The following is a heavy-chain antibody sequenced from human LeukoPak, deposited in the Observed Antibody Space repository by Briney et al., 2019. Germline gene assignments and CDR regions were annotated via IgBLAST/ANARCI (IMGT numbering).Heavy chain of an antibody. CDR1: GGSISSGSYY. V-gene: IGHV4-61*02. J-gene: IGHJ4*02. CDR2: IYTSGST. CDR3: ARAANPPSFDY. Sequence: SQTLSLTCTVSGGSISSGSYYWSWIRQPAGKGLEWIGRIYTSGSTNYNPSLKSRVTISVDTSKNQFSLKLSSVTAADTAVYYCARAANPPSFDYWGQGTLVTVSS.